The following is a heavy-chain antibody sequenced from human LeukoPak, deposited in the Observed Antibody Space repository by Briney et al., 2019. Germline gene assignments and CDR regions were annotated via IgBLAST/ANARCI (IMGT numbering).Heavy chain of an antibody. CDR1: GGSISSSSYY. CDR2: IYYSGST. CDR3: ARVGADYADYQYFQH. V-gene: IGHV4-31*03. D-gene: IGHD4-17*01. Sequence: SETLSLTCTVSGGSISSSSYYWSWIRQHPGKGLEWIGYIYYSGSTYYNPSLKSRVTISVDTSKNQFSLKLSSVTAADTAVYYCARVGADYADYQYFQHWGQGTLVTVSS. J-gene: IGHJ1*01.